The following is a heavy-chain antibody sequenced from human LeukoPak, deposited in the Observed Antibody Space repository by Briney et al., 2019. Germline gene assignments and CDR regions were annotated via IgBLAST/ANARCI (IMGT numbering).Heavy chain of an antibody. CDR3: ARGGYTTGWYPGY. D-gene: IGHD6-19*01. J-gene: IGHJ4*02. V-gene: IGHV5-51*01. Sequence: GESLTISCMGSGYSFTSYWVAWVRRMPGKGLEWMGIIFPSDSHTRSSPSFQGSVTISADKSISTAYRQWSSLKASDTAMDYCARGGYTTGWYPGYWGQGTLVTVSS. CDR2: IFPSDSHT. CDR1: GYSFTSYW.